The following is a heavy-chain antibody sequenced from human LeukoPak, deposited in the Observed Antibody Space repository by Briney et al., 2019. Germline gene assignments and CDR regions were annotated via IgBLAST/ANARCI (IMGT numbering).Heavy chain of an antibody. CDR2: LFPSGNT. CDR1: GDPFSGYY. CDR3: ARLTGLSYMDV. J-gene: IGHJ6*03. V-gene: IGHV4-4*09. D-gene: IGHD3-10*01. Sequence: SETLSLTCTVSGDPFSGYYWNWIRQPPGKGLEWIGYLFPSGNTNYNPSLKSRVTISADTSKNHLSLKLSSVTAADTAVYYCARLTGLSYMDVWGKGTTVTVSS.